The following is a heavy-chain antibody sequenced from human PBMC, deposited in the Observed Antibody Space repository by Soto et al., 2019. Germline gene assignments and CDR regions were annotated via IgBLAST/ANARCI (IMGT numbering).Heavy chain of an antibody. V-gene: IGHV3-23*01. CDR3: ARGAPYCSGGSCMLLDY. Sequence: GGSLRLSCAASGFIFSNYAMSWVRQAPGKGLEWVSSISGDAESTYYADSVKGRFTISRDNSKNTLFLLMNSLRSEDTAVYYCARGAPYCSGGSCMLLDYWGQGTLVTVSS. CDR2: ISGDAEST. J-gene: IGHJ4*02. D-gene: IGHD2-15*01. CDR1: GFIFSNYA.